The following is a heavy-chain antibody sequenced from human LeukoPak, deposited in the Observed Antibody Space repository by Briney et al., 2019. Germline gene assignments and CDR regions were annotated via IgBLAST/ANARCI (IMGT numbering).Heavy chain of an antibody. CDR3: AKDWVEYSSSPYDY. CDR2: IYSGGST. CDR1: GFTVSSTY. Sequence: GGSLRLSCAASGFTVSSTYMNWVRQAPGKGLDWVSVIYSGGSTHYADSVKGRFTISRDNSKNTLYLQMNSLRAEDTAVYYCAKDWVEYSSSPYDYWGQGTLVTVSS. J-gene: IGHJ4*02. D-gene: IGHD6-6*01. V-gene: IGHV3-66*01.